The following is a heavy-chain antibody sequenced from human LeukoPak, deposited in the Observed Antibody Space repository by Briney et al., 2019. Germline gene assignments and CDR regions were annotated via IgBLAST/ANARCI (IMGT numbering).Heavy chain of an antibody. Sequence: GGSLRLSCAASGFTFSSYAMHWVRQAPGKGLEWVAVISYDGSNKYYADSVKGRFTISRDNSKNTLYLQMNSLRAEDTAVYYCAKTLGATPPYYYYMDVWGKGTTVTVSS. J-gene: IGHJ6*03. CDR1: GFTFSSYA. D-gene: IGHD1-26*01. CDR3: AKTLGATPPYYYYMDV. CDR2: ISYDGSNK. V-gene: IGHV3-30-3*02.